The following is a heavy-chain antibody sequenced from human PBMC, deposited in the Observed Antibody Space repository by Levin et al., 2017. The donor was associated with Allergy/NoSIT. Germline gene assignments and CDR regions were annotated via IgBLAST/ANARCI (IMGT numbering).Heavy chain of an antibody. CDR2: IRKNSFGGTT. D-gene: IGHD3-22*01. V-gene: IGHV3-49*04. CDR1: GFAFGDFS. Sequence: GGSLRLSCTTSGFAFGDFSFSWVRQAPGKGLEWVGFIRKNSFGGTTEYAASVKGRFIISRDDSKSTVYLEMNSLKPEDTAVYYCTRDPSAHYSESSVYYSVPRSMDVWGQGTTVTVSS. CDR3: TRDPSAHYSESSVYYSVPRSMDV. J-gene: IGHJ6*02.